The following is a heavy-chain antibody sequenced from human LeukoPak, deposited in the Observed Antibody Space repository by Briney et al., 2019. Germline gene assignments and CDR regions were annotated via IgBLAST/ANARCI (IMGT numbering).Heavy chain of an antibody. CDR2: IYSGGTT. CDR1: GSTVSNNY. V-gene: IGHV3-53*01. CDR3: ARGFRYSTGWKDFDY. D-gene: IGHD6-19*01. J-gene: IGHJ4*02. Sequence: PGGSLRLSCAPSGSTVSNNYMSWVRKPPGKGLRWSSVIYSGGTTYYADSVRGRFTIARDNSKNTLYIQRTGLRAEGTAVYYCARGFRYSTGWKDFDYWGQGTLVTVSS.